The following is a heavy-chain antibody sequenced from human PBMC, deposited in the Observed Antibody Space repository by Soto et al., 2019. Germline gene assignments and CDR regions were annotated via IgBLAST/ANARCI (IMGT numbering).Heavy chain of an antibody. J-gene: IGHJ5*02. Sequence: SDTLSLTCTVSGGSLSSSSYYRGWIRQPPGKGLEWIGSIYYSGSTYYNPSLKSRVTISVDTSKNQFSLKLSSVTAADTAVYYCASSITIFGVVKTHPNWFDPWRQGTLVTVSS. CDR1: GGSLSSSSYY. CDR2: IYYSGST. V-gene: IGHV4-39*01. D-gene: IGHD3-3*01. CDR3: ASSITIFGVVKTHPNWFDP.